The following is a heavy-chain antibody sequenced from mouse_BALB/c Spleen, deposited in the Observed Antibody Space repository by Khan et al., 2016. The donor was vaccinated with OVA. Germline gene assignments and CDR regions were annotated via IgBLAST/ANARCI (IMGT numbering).Heavy chain of an antibody. CDR3: ARGYGGDVDY. V-gene: IGHV3-2*02. Sequence: EVELVESGPGLVKPSQSLSLTCTVTGYSITSDYAWNWIRQFPGNKLEWMGFISYSGNTKYNPSLTSRFSITRNTSKNQFFLQLNSVTTEDTATYDCARGYGGDVDYWGQGTSVTVSS. J-gene: IGHJ2*02. CDR1: GYSITSDYA. CDR2: ISYSGNT. D-gene: IGHD1-1*02.